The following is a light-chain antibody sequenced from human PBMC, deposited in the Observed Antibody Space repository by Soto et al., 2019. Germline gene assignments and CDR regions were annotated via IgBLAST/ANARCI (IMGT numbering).Light chain of an antibody. J-gene: IGLJ2*01. Sequence: SYELTQPPSVSVAPGKTAKITCGGSNIGSESVHWYQQKPGQAPVLVIYYDTDRPSGIPERFSGSKSGNTATLTITRVEAGDEADYFCQVWDSTSDHVIFGGGTKVTVL. CDR1: NIGSES. CDR3: QVWDSTSDHVI. V-gene: IGLV3-21*04. CDR2: YDT.